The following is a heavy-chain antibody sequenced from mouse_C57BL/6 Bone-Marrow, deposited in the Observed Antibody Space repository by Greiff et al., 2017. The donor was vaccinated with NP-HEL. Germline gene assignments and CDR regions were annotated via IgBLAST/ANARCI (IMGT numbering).Heavy chain of an antibody. CDR2: INPNNGGT. V-gene: IGHV1-26*01. CDR1: GYTFTDYY. J-gene: IGHJ4*01. CDR3: ASPSYYSYYAMDY. Sequence: EVQLQQSGPELVKPGASVKISCKASGYTFTDYYMNWVKQSHGKSLEWIGDINPNNGGTSYNQKFKGKATLTVDKSSSTAYMELRSLTSEDSAVYYCASPSYYSYYAMDYWGQGTSVTVSS. D-gene: IGHD2-10*01.